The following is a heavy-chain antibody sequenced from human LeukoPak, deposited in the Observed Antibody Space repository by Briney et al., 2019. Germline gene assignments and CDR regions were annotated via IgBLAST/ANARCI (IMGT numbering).Heavy chain of an antibody. D-gene: IGHD3-22*01. CDR3: ARSSRGYYDIDY. J-gene: IGHJ4*02. Sequence: ASVKVSCKAFGYTFTSYGISWVRQAPGQGLEWMGWISAYNGNTNYAQKLQGRVTMTTDTSTSTAYMELGSLRSDDTAVYYCARSSRGYYDIDYWGQGTLVTVSS. CDR2: ISAYNGNT. CDR1: GYTFTSYG. V-gene: IGHV1-18*01.